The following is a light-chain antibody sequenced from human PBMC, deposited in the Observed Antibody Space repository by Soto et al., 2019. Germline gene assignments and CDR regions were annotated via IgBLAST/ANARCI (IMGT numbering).Light chain of an antibody. CDR1: QGVKKY. CDR3: HQYEILPLT. Sequence: DIPMTQSPSSLSASVGDRVTITCQASQGVKKYVNWYQQKPGKAPKLLVYDASTLEVGVPARFSGGGSVTHFTFTIASLQPEDFETYFCHQYEILPLTFGGGTKV. V-gene: IGKV1-33*01. J-gene: IGKJ4*01. CDR2: DAS.